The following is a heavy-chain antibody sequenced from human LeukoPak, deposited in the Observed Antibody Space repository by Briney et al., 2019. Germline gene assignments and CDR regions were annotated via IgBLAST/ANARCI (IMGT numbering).Heavy chain of an antibody. CDR1: RFTFSNYR. CDR2: INSDGRDT. Sequence: GGSLRLSCAASRFTFSNYRMHWVRQAPGKGLVWVSRINSDGRDTSYADSVKGRFTISRDNAKNTLYLQMNSLGAEDTAVYYCARGYCSDGSCSRPFDYWGQGTQVTVSS. D-gene: IGHD2-15*01. V-gene: IGHV3-74*01. J-gene: IGHJ4*02. CDR3: ARGYCSDGSCSRPFDY.